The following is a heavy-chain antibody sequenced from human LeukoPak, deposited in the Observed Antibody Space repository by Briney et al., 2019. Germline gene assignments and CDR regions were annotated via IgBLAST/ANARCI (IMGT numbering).Heavy chain of an antibody. D-gene: IGHD4-17*01. V-gene: IGHV1-69*04. Sequence: SVKVSCKASGGTFSSYAISWVRQAPGRGLEWTGRIIPILGIANYAQKFQGRVTITADKSTSTAYMELSSLRSEDTAVYYCARSLDYGDYWDYFDYWGQGTLVTVSS. CDR1: GGTFSSYA. CDR3: ARSLDYGDYWDYFDY. CDR2: IIPILGIA. J-gene: IGHJ4*02.